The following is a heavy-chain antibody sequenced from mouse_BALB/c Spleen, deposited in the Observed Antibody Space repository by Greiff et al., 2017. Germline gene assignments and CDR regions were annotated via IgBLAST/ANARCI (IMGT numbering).Heavy chain of an antibody. CDR3: AREYFFTTVVYWYFDV. V-gene: IGHV5-6-5*01. CDR2: ISSGGST. Sequence: EVKLVESGGGLVKPGGSLKLSCAASGFTFSSYAMSWVRQTPEKRLEWVASISSGGSTYYPDSVKGRFTISRDNARNILYLQMSSLRSEDTAMYYCAREYFFTTVVYWYFDVWGAGTTVTVSS. J-gene: IGHJ1*01. D-gene: IGHD1-1*01. CDR1: GFTFSSYA.